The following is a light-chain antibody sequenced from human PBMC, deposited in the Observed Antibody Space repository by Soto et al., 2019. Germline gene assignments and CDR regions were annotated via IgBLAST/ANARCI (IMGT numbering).Light chain of an antibody. CDR2: GAS. CDR1: QSVSSN. Sequence: EIVVTQSPATLSVSPGERATLSCRASQSVSSNLAWYQQKPGQAPGLLIYGASTRATDIPARFSGSGSGTEVTLTISSLQSEDFAIYYCQQYDNWPWTFGPGTKVEIK. V-gene: IGKV3-15*01. CDR3: QQYDNWPWT. J-gene: IGKJ1*01.